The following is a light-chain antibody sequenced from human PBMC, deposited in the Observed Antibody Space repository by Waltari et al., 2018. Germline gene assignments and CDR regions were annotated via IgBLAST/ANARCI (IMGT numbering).Light chain of an antibody. CDR1: QSVSSY. J-gene: IGKJ4*01. Sequence: EIVLTQSPATLSLSPGERATLSCRASQSVSSYLAWYQQEPGQAPRLLMYDTSNRATGIPARFSGSGSGTDFTLTISSLEPEDFAVYYCQHRSIFSGGTKVEIK. CDR2: DTS. V-gene: IGKV3-11*01. CDR3: QHRSI.